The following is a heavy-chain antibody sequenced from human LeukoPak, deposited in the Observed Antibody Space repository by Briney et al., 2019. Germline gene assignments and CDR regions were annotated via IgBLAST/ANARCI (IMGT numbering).Heavy chain of an antibody. J-gene: IGHJ4*02. Sequence: GGSLRLSCAASGFTFDDYGMSWVSQAPGKGLEWVSGINWNGGSTGYADSVKGRFTISRDNAKNSLYLQMNSLRAEDTALYYCARAGGSCGGDCYDFDYWGQGTLVTVSS. V-gene: IGHV3-20*04. CDR1: GFTFDDYG. CDR3: ARAGGSCGGDCYDFDY. CDR2: INWNGGST. D-gene: IGHD2-21*02.